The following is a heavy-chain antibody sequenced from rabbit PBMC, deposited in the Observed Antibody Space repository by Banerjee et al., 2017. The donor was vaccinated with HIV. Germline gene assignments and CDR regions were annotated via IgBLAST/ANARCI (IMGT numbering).Heavy chain of an antibody. CDR1: GSDISRDS. V-gene: IGHV1S40*01. CDR3: ATASSGVWYFNF. CDR2: INTSSGNT. J-gene: IGHJ4*01. D-gene: IGHD1-1*01. Sequence: QSLEESGGDLVKPGASLTLTCTASGSDISRDSMGWVRQAPGKGLEWIGCINTSSGNTVYASWAKGRFTISKTSSTTVTLQMTSLTAADTATYFCATASSGVWYFNFWGPGTLVTVS.